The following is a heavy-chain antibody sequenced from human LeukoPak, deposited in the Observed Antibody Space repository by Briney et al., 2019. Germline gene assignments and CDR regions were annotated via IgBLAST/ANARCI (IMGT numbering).Heavy chain of an antibody. CDR1: GFRFSTYS. J-gene: IGHJ6*03. Sequence: PGGSPRLSCAASGFRFSTYSMNWVRQAPGKGLEWISYISHSGGAEHYTDSVKGRFTISRDNAKNSLYLQMNSLRAEDTAVYYCARDSQWSLPGAAAAYYYYYYYMDVWGKGTTVTVSS. CDR2: ISHSGGAE. D-gene: IGHD6-13*01. CDR3: ARDSQWSLPGAAAAYYYYYYYMDV. V-gene: IGHV3-48*04.